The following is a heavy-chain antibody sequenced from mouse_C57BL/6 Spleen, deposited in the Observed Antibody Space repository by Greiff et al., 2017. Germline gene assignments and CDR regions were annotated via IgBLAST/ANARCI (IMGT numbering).Heavy chain of an antibody. CDR1: GYAFSRSW. J-gene: IGHJ4*01. Sequence: QVQLQQSGPELVKPGASVKISCKASGYAFSRSWMNWVKQRPGKGLEWIGRIYPGDGDPTYNGKFKGKATLTADKSSSTAYMQLSSLTSEDSAVYFGARGATVVEDYAMDYWGQGTSVTVSS. V-gene: IGHV1-82*01. D-gene: IGHD1-1*01. CDR2: IYPGDGDP. CDR3: ARGATVVEDYAMDY.